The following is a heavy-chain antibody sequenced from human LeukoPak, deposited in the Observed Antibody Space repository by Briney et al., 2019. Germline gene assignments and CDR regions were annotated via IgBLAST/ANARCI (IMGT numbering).Heavy chain of an antibody. D-gene: IGHD2-2*01. V-gene: IGHV3-23*01. CDR1: GFTFSSYA. CDR2: ISGGGDST. J-gene: IGHJ3*02. CDR3: AATRSCSSTTCYAFDI. Sequence: GGSLRLSCAASGFTFSSYAMSWVRQAPGKGLEWVSAISGGGDSTYYADSVQGRFTSSRDNSKNTLYLQMNSLRAEDTAVYYCAATRSCSSTTCYAFDIWGQGTLVTVSS.